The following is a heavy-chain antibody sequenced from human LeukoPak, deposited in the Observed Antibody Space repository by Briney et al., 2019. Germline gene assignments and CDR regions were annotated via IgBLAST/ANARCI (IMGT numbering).Heavy chain of an antibody. CDR2: ISSRSTYI. Sequence: PGGSLRLSCVASGFTFNAYAMNWVRQAPGKGLQWVSSISSRSTYINYGDSVKGRFTISRDNARNALYLQMDNLKAEDTAVYYCARDRSSGLHYYDSWGHGTLITVSS. D-gene: IGHD6-19*01. V-gene: IGHV3-21*01. CDR1: GFTFNAYA. J-gene: IGHJ4*01. CDR3: ARDRSSGLHYYDS.